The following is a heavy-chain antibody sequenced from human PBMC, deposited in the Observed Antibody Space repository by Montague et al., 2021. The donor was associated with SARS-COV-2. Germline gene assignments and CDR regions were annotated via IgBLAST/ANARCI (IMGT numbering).Heavy chain of an antibody. V-gene: IGHV4-59*01. CDR2: IYYSGST. D-gene: IGHD6-6*01. CDR3: ARGREYSSSAGFDY. CDR1: GGSISSYY. J-gene: IGHJ4*02. Sequence: SETLSLTSTLSGGSISSYYWSWIRQPPGKGLEWIGYIYYSGSTNXNPSLKSRVTISVDTSKNQFSLKLSSVTAADTAVYYCARGREYSSSAGFDYWGQGTLVTVSS.